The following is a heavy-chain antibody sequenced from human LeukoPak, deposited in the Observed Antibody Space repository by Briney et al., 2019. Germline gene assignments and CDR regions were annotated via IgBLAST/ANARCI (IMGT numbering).Heavy chain of an antibody. D-gene: IGHD5-18*01. CDR3: ARSGYSYGREFDY. Sequence: GASVMVSCKASGYTFTGYYMHWVRQAPGQGLEWMGWINPNSGGTNYAQKFQGRVTMTRDTSISTAYMELSKLRSDDTAVYYCARSGYSYGREFDYWGQGTLVTVSS. V-gene: IGHV1-2*02. CDR1: GYTFTGYY. CDR2: INPNSGGT. J-gene: IGHJ4*02.